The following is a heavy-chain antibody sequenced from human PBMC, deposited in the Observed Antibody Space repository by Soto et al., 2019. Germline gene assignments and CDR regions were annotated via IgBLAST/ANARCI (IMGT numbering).Heavy chain of an antibody. CDR3: ARPDTTGTATAFDI. Sequence: GESPKISCKGSGYSFTNYWIGWVRQMPGEGLEWMGIIYPGNSDTRYSPSFQGQVTISADKSISTAYLQWSSLKASDTAMYYCARPDTTGTATAFDIWGQGTMVTVSS. CDR2: IYPGNSDT. V-gene: IGHV5-51*01. D-gene: IGHD1-1*01. J-gene: IGHJ3*02. CDR1: GYSFTNYW.